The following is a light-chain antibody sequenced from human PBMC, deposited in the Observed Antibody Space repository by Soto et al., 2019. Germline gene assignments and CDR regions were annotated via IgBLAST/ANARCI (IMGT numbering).Light chain of an antibody. J-gene: IGKJ1*01. CDR1: QSVRSN. CDR3: QQYHNWPET. CDR2: VAS. Sequence: EIVMTQSPATLSVSPGERATLSCRASQSVRSNLAWYQHKPGQAPRLLIYVASSRPAGVPARFSGSGSGTEFTLTISSLQSEDFAVYYRQQYHNWPETFGQGTKVDIK. V-gene: IGKV3-15*01.